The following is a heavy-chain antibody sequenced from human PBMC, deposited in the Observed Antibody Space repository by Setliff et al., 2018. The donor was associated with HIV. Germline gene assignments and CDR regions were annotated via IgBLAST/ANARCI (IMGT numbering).Heavy chain of an antibody. CDR2: IADSGAT. V-gene: IGHV4-34*01. Sequence: PSETLSLTCAVYGGSLANYYWSWFRQSPGKGLEWIGEIADSGATDYNPSLKSRVIISLDTSKKQFSLNLSSVTAADTAVYYCARQRVTSSGYYYDGMDVWGQGTTVTVSS. D-gene: IGHD3-3*01. CDR1: GGSLANYY. CDR3: ARQRVTSSGYYYDGMDV. J-gene: IGHJ6*02.